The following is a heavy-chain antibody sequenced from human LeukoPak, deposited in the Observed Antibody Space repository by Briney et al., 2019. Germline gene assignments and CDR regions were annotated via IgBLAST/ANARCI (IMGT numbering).Heavy chain of an antibody. J-gene: IGHJ5*02. CDR1: GGSISSYD. V-gene: IGHV4-59*01. Sequence: SETLSLTCTVSGGSISSYDWSWIRQPPGKGLEWIGYIYYSGSTNYNPSLKSRVTISVDTSKNQFSLKLSSVTAADTAVYYCARGGNYDFWSGYRNWFDPWGQGTLVTVSS. CDR3: ARGGNYDFWSGYRNWFDP. D-gene: IGHD3-3*01. CDR2: IYYSGST.